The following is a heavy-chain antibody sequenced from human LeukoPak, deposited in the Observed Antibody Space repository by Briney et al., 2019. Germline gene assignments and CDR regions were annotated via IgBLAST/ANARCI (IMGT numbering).Heavy chain of an antibody. J-gene: IGHJ3*02. CDR1: GFTLSSHS. Sequence: GGSLRLSCVVSGFTLSSHSMNWVRQAPGKGLEWVSSISSSSSYIYYTDSVKGRFTISRDNAKNSLYLQMNSPRAEDTALYYCARGYDSSGYYYRAFDIWGQGTMVTVSS. CDR3: ARGYDSSGYYYRAFDI. CDR2: ISSSSSYI. V-gene: IGHV3-21*04. D-gene: IGHD3-22*01.